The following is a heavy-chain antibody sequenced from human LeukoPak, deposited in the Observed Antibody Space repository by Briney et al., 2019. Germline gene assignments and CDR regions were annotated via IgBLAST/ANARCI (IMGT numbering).Heavy chain of an antibody. Sequence: PGGSLRLSCAASGFTFSSYGMHWVRQAPGKGLEWVAVMSYDGSNKYYADSVKGRFTISRDNSKNTLYLQMNSLRVEDTAVYYCAADKKDKTMWPDYWGQGTLVTGSS. CDR1: GFTFSSYG. D-gene: IGHD3-10*02. J-gene: IGHJ4*02. CDR2: MSYDGSNK. CDR3: AADKKDKTMWPDY. V-gene: IGHV3-30*03.